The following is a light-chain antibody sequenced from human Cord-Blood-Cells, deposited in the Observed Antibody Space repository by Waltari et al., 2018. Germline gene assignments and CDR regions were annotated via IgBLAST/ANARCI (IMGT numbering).Light chain of an antibody. CDR3: AAWDDSLSGWV. V-gene: IGLV1-47*01. J-gene: IGLJ3*02. Sequence: QSVLTQPPSASGTPGQRVTISCSGSSSNIGSNYVYWYQQLPGTAPKLLIYRNNQRPSGVPDRFSGSKAGHSASLAISGLRSEAEADYYCAAWDDSLSGWVFGGGTKLTVL. CDR2: RNN. CDR1: SSNIGSNY.